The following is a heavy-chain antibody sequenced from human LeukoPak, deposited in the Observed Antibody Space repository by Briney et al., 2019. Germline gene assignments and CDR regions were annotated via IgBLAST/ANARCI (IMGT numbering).Heavy chain of an antibody. CDR3: AMGRRGIVEAAFDY. CDR2: ITGSGIDT. D-gene: IGHD2/OR15-2a*01. CDR1: GFTFSSYA. V-gene: IGHV3-23*01. J-gene: IGHJ4*02. Sequence: GGSLRLSCVASGFTFSSYAMSWVRQVPGKGLEWVSGITGSGIDTQYADSVKGRFSISRDNSKNTLYLQINSLRVEDTAMYYCAMGRRGIVEAAFDYWGQGTLVTVSS.